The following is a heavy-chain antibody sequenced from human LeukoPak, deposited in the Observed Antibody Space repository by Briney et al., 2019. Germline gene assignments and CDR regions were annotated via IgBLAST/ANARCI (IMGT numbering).Heavy chain of an antibody. CDR2: IYTSGST. CDR3: ARSRYSYGEGIHFDY. Sequence: SETLSLTCTVSGGSISSGSYYWNWIRQPAGKGLEWIGRIYTSGSTNYNPSLKSRVTISVDTSKNQFSLKLSSVTAADTAVYYCARSRYSYGEGIHFDYWGQGTLVTVSS. D-gene: IGHD5-18*01. CDR1: GGSISSGSYY. J-gene: IGHJ4*02. V-gene: IGHV4-61*02.